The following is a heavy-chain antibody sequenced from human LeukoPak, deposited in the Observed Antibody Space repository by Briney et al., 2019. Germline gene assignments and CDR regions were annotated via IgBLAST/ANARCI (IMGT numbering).Heavy chain of an antibody. CDR2: IYTSGST. J-gene: IGHJ6*03. V-gene: IGHV4-4*07. D-gene: IGHD5/OR15-5a*01. CDR1: GGSISSYY. CDR3: ARANPSTFVYYMDV. Sequence: PSETLSLTCTVSGGSISSYYWSWIRQPAGKGLEWIGRIYTSGSTNYNPSLKSRVTMSVDTSKNQFSLKLSSVTAADTAVYYCARANPSTFVYYMDVWGKGTTVTVSS.